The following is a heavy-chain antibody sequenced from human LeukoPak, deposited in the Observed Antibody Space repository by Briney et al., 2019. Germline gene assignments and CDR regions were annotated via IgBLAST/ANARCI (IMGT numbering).Heavy chain of an antibody. CDR3: ARGGSYFDISGYYFY. Sequence: GGSLRLSWAASGFTVGSNTMSWVRQAPGKGLEWVSIIYSGGSTSYADSVKGRFTISRDNSKNTLYLQMNSLRTEDTAVYYCARGGSYFDISGYYFYWGQGTLVTVSS. J-gene: IGHJ4*02. D-gene: IGHD3-22*01. CDR1: GFTVGSNT. CDR2: IYSGGST. V-gene: IGHV3-66*01.